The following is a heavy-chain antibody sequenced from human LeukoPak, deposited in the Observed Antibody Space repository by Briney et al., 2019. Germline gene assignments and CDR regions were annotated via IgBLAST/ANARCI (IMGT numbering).Heavy chain of an antibody. CDR1: GFTFSSYG. D-gene: IGHD3-22*01. CDR3: ARDLATMIVVVMYY. V-gene: IGHV3-30*06. Sequence: GRSLRLSCAASGFTFSSYGMHWVRQAPGKGLEWVAVISYDGSNKYYADSVKGRFTISRDNSKNTLYLQMNSLRAEDTAVYYCARDLATMIVVVMYYWGQGTLVTVSS. J-gene: IGHJ4*02. CDR2: ISYDGSNK.